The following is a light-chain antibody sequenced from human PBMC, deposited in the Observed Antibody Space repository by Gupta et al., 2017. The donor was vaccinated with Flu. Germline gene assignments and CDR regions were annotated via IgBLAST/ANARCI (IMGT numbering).Light chain of an antibody. J-gene: IGKJ5*01. CDR3: QQYNSPIT. V-gene: IGKV1-5*03. CDR2: KAS. CDR1: QSISTW. Sequence: DIQMTQSPSTLSASVGDRVTITCRASQSISTWLAWYQQKPGKAPKLLIYKASTLETGVPSRFSGSGSGTEFTLTISSLQPEDFATYYCQQYNSPITFGQGTRLEIK.